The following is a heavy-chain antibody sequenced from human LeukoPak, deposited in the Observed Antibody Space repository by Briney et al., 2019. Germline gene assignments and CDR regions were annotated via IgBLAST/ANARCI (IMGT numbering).Heavy chain of an antibody. CDR2: IYYSGST. CDR1: GGSISSYY. Sequence: SETLSLTCTVSGGSISSYYWSWIRQPPGKGLEWIGYIYYSGSTNYNPPLKSRVTISVDTSKNQFSLKLSSVTAADTAVYYCARNDYYYYDSSGHTLSTFDPWGQGTLVTVSS. J-gene: IGHJ5*02. V-gene: IGHV4-59*01. D-gene: IGHD3-22*01. CDR3: ARNDYYYYDSSGHTLSTFDP.